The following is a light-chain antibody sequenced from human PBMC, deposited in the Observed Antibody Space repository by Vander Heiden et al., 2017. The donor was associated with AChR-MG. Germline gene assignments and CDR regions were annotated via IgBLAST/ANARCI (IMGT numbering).Light chain of an antibody. V-gene: IGKV1-39*01. CDR2: AAS. CDR3: QQSDSTPHT. CDR1: QSISSY. Sequence: IQLTHSPSSLSASVGDRVTITCRASQSISSYLNWYQQKPGKAPKLLIYAASSLQSGVPSRFSGSGSGTDFTLTISSLQPEDFATYYCQQSDSTPHTFGGGTKVEIK. J-gene: IGKJ4*01.